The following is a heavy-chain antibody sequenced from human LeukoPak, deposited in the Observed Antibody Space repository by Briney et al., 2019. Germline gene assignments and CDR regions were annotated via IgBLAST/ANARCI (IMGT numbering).Heavy chain of an antibody. D-gene: IGHD6-19*01. CDR2: IKEDGSEK. V-gene: IGHV3-7*01. Sequence: GGSLRLSCAASGFTFSTCRMSWIRQAPGKGLEWVSNIKEDGSEKYHVNSVPGRFTISRDNANNSLHLQMNTLRAGDTAVYYCARFIHRSGWYEYFQHWGQGTLVTVSS. J-gene: IGHJ1*01. CDR3: ARFIHRSGWYEYFQH. CDR1: GFTFSTCR.